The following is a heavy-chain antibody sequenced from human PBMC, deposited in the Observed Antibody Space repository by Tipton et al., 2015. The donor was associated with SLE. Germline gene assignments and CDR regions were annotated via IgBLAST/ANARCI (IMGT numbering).Heavy chain of an antibody. J-gene: IGHJ4*02. CDR1: GGSIPSDGYY. D-gene: IGHD6-13*01. CDR3: ARDSKYSSTWSGLDC. V-gene: IGHV4-31*03. CDR2: IYYSGST. Sequence: TLSLTCTVSGGSIPSDGYYWSWIRQHPGKGLEWIGYIYYSGSTYYNPSLKSRTTISLDTSKNQFSLKLSSVTAADTAFYYCARDSKYSSTWSGLDCWGQGILVTVSS.